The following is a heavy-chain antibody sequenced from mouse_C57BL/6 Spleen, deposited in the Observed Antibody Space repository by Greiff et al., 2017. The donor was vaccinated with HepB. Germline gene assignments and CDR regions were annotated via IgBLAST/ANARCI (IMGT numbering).Heavy chain of an antibody. CDR1: GFNIKDDY. D-gene: IGHD4-1*01. CDR2: IDPENGDT. J-gene: IGHJ2*01. Sequence: EVKLMESGAELVRPGASVKLSCTASGFNIKDDYMHWVKQRPEQGLEWIGWIDPENGDTEYASKFQGKATITADTSSNTAYLQLSSLTSEDTAVYYCTPNWDGYWGQGTTLTVSS. CDR3: TPNWDGY. V-gene: IGHV14-4*01.